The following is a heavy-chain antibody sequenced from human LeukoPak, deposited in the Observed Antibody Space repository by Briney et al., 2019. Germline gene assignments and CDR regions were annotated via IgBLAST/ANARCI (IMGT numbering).Heavy chain of an antibody. CDR3: ARENSPEGSLYWYFDL. V-gene: IGHV4-59*01. D-gene: IGHD2-21*01. CDR2: IYYSRST. CDR1: GGSISSYY. Sequence: SETLSLTCTVSGGSISSYYWSWIRQPPGKGLEWIGHIYYSRSTNYNPSLKSRVTISVDTSKNQFSLKLSSVTAADTAVYYCARENSPEGSLYWYFDLWGRGTLVTVSS. J-gene: IGHJ2*01.